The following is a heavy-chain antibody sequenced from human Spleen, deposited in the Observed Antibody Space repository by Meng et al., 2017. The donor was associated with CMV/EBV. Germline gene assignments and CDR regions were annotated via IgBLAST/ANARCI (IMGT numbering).Heavy chain of an antibody. CDR1: GFTVSRNY. J-gene: IGHJ4*02. CDR3: ARDALGYYFDC. Sequence: VQLGETGGGLVQLGWSLRLSWSGSGFTVSRNYMSWDRLAPVKGLECVLVISSGGSKYYADSVKGGFAISRDNSKNTIYLQMNSLRVDDTAVYYCARDALGYYFDCWGQGTLVTVSS. CDR2: ISSGGSK. V-gene: IGHV3-66*01.